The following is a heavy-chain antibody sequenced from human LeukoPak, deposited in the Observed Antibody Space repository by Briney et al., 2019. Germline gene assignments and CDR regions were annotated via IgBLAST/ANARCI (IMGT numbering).Heavy chain of an antibody. CDR2: IYYSGGS. CDR1: GGSISSYS. V-gene: IGHV4-59*08. D-gene: IGHD2-2*01. J-gene: IGHJ4*02. CDR3: ARQQVVPAATPKGYFDY. Sequence: SETLSLTCTVSGGSISSYSWSWIRQPPGKGLEWIGYIYYSGGSTYNPSLKSRVTRAVDTSKNQFSLKLSSVTAADTVVYHCARQQVVPAATPKGYFDYWGQGTLVTVSS.